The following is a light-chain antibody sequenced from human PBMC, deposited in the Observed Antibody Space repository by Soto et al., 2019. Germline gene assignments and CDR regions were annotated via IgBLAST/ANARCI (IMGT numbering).Light chain of an antibody. CDR1: HSVFSN. CDR2: GAS. CDR3: QQYNNWPPWT. Sequence: EIVMTQSPATLSVSPGERASLSCRASHSVFSNLAWYQQKPGQAPRLLIYGASTRATGIPARFSGSGSGTEFTLTISSLQSEDFAVYYCQQYNNWPPWTFGQGTKVEIK. J-gene: IGKJ1*01. V-gene: IGKV3-15*01.